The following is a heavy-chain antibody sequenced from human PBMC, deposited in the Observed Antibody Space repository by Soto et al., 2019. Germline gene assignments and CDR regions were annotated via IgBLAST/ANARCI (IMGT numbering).Heavy chain of an antibody. Sequence: KTSETLSLTCAVSGGSISSSNWWSWVRQPPGKGLEWIGEIYHSGSTNYNPSLKSRVTISVDKSKNQFSLKLSSVTAADTAVYYCASRADYGSGSYYLYYYYGMDVWGQGTTVTVSS. CDR1: GGSISSSNW. J-gene: IGHJ6*02. CDR3: ASRADYGSGSYYLYYYYGMDV. D-gene: IGHD3-10*01. CDR2: IYHSGST. V-gene: IGHV4-4*02.